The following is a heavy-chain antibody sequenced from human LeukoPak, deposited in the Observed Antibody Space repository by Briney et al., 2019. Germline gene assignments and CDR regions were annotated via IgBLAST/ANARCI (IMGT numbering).Heavy chain of an antibody. V-gene: IGHV3-30*07. D-gene: IGHD6-13*01. Sequence: DSVKGRFTISRDNSKNTLYLQMNSLRAEDTAVYYCARGKRIAAAGTFDYWGQGTLVTVSS. CDR3: ARGKRIAAAGTFDY. J-gene: IGHJ4*02.